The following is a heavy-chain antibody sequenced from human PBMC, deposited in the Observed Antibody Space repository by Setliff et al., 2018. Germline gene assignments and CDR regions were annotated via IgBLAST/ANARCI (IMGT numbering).Heavy chain of an antibody. V-gene: IGHV7-4-1*02. CDR1: GYTFITHN. CDR2: INTHTGNP. J-gene: IGHJ4*02. Sequence: ASVKVSCKASGYTFITHNIHWVRQAPGQGLEWMGWINTHTGNPTYAQDFTGRLVFSLDTSVNTAFVQISSLEAEDTAVYYCARDGGNGVDYWGQGTLVTVSS. CDR3: ARDGGNGVDY. D-gene: IGHD3-16*01.